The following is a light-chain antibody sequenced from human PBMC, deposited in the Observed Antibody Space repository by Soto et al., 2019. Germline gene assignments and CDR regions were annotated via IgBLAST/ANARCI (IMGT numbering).Light chain of an antibody. CDR2: GAS. J-gene: IGKJ1*01. Sequence: DIQMTQSPSSLSTSVGDRVTITCWAIENIRDFVNWYQQKPGKAPNLLIYGASTLQGGVPSRFSGSGSATDFTLTISSLQHEDFATYYCQQTYGTPPTFGQGTKVDIK. CDR1: ENIRDF. V-gene: IGKV1-39*01. CDR3: QQTYGTPPT.